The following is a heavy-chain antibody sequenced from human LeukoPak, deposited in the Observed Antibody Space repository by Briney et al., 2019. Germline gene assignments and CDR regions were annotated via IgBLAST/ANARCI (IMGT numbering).Heavy chain of an antibody. V-gene: IGHV4-59*01. J-gene: IGHJ6*03. Sequence: SETLSLTCNVSGGSISGYHWSWIRQPPGKGLEWLGYIYYSGSSNYNPSLKSRVTMSADTSKDQFSLKLSSVTAADTAVYYCARVPRSYYYYYMDVWGKGTTVTVSS. CDR1: GGSISGYH. CDR2: IYYSGSS. CDR3: ARVPRSYYYYYMDV.